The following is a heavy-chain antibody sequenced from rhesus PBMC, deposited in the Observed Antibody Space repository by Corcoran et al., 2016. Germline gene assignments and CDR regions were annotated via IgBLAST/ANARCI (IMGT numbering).Heavy chain of an antibody. CDR1: GFSLTTSGMG. CDR3: ARYTYYYTAKGRFDV. CDR2: IYWEDDK. J-gene: IGHJ5-1*01. Sequence: QVTLKESGPALVKPTQTLTLTCTFSGFSLTTSGMGVGWIRQPPGKALEWLTLIYWEDDKRYSTSQKSRITISKDTSKNQVVLTMTNMDPVDTATYDCARYTYYYTAKGRFDVWGPGVLVTVSS. D-gene: IGHD3-16*01. V-gene: IGHV2-174*01.